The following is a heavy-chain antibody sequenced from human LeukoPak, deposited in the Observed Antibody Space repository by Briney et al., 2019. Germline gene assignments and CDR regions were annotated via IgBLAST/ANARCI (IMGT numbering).Heavy chain of an antibody. J-gene: IGHJ5*02. CDR1: GGSISSYY. CDR2: IYYSGST. D-gene: IGHD3-9*01. CDR3: ARAQTGYGAANWFDP. Sequence: SETLSLTCTVSGGSISSYYRSWIRQPPGKGLEWIGYIYYSGSTNYNPSLKSRVTISVDTSKNQFSLKLSSVTAADTAVYYCARAQTGYGAANWFDPWGQGTLVTVSS. V-gene: IGHV4-59*01.